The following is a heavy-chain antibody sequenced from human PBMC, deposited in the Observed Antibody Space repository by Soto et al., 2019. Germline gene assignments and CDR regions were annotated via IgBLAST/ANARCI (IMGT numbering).Heavy chain of an antibody. CDR2: ISYDGSNK. CDR1: GFTFSNYG. Sequence: GGSLRLSCVVSGFTFSNYGMHWVRQAPGKGLEWVAVISYDGSNKYYADSVKGRFTISRDNSKNTLYLQMNSLRAEDTAVYYCATTKGGYSYGSPFDYWGQGTLVTVSS. J-gene: IGHJ4*02. V-gene: IGHV3-30*03. D-gene: IGHD5-18*01. CDR3: ATTKGGYSYGSPFDY.